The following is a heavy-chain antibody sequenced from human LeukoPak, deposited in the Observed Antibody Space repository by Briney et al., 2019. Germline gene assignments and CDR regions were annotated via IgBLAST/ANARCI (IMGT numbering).Heavy chain of an antibody. CDR3: ASSDGYPYIDAFDI. D-gene: IGHD5-24*01. CDR2: IYYSGSA. J-gene: IGHJ3*02. V-gene: IGHV4-59*01. CDR1: GDSISSYS. Sequence: SETLSLTCTVSGDSISSYSWNWIRQPPGKGLEWIGSIYYSGSADYIPSLRSRVTISVDTSKNQLSLRLSSVTAADTAVYYCASSDGYPYIDAFDIWGQGTMVTVSS.